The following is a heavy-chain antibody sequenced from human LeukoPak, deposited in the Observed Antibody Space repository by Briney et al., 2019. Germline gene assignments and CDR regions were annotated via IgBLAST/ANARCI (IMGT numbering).Heavy chain of an antibody. CDR1: GFTFSSYW. Sequence: GSLRLSCAASGFTFSSYWMSWVRQAPGKGLEWVANIKQDGSEKYYVDPVKGRFTISRDNAKNSLYLQMNSLRAEDTAVYYCARGYYDFWSGYYHGFDYWGQGTLVTVSS. V-gene: IGHV3-7*01. J-gene: IGHJ4*02. D-gene: IGHD3-3*01. CDR2: IKQDGSEK. CDR3: ARGYYDFWSGYYHGFDY.